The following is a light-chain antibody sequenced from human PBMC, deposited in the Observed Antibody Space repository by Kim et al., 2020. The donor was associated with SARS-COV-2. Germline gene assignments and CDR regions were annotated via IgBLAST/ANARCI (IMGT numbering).Light chain of an antibody. J-gene: IGLJ3*02. CDR1: RLRSYY. V-gene: IGLV3-19*01. CDR3: NSRESSGNHLV. CDR2: GKN. Sequence: SSELTQDSAVSVALGQTVRITCQGDRLRSYYASWYKQKPGQAPVLVIYGKNNRPSGIPDRFSGSSSGNKASLTITGVQAEDEAEYYCNSRESSGNHLVFG.